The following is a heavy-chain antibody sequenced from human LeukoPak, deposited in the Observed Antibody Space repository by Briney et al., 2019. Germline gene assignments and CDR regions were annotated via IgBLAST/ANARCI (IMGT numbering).Heavy chain of an antibody. Sequence: GGSLRLSCAASGFTFSSYAMSWVRQAPGKGLEWVSAISGSATTTYYADSVKGRFTISRDNSKNTLYLQMNSLRAEDTAVYYCAAQGVFSHGGYWGRGTLVTVSS. CDR3: AAQGVFSHGGY. CDR1: GFTFSSYA. J-gene: IGHJ4*02. D-gene: IGHD3-16*01. V-gene: IGHV3-23*01. CDR2: ISGSATTT.